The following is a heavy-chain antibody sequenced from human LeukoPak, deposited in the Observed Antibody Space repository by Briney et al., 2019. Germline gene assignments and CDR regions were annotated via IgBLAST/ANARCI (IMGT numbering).Heavy chain of an antibody. J-gene: IGHJ6*03. CDR2: IIPIFGTA. Sequence: ASVKVSCKASGGTFSSYAISWVRQAPGQGLEWMGGIIPIFGTANYAQKFQGRVTITADESTSTAYMELSSLRSEDTAVYYCAVKVVPAAIALHYYMDVWGKGTTVTVSS. D-gene: IGHD2-2*02. CDR3: AVKVVPAAIALHYYMDV. CDR1: GGTFSSYA. V-gene: IGHV1-69*13.